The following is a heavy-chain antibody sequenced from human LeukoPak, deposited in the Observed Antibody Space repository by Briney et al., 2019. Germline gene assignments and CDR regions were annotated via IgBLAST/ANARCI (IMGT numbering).Heavy chain of an antibody. CDR2: IRRQAYGGIS. V-gene: IGHV3-49*04. Sequence: PGGSLRLFCTGSGFTFEDNAKIWAPHASGKGLEQVIFIRRQAYGGISEQAAAVKGRFTITTDDSKSIAYLQMNSLKTEDTAVYYCTTRYSSGCGTIYYYYYNMDVWGKGTTVTVSS. CDR3: TTRYSSGCGTIYYYYYNMDV. D-gene: IGHD6-19*01. CDR1: GFTFEDNA. J-gene: IGHJ6*03.